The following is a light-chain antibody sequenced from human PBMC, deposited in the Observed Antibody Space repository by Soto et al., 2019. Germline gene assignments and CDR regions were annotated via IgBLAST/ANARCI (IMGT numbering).Light chain of an antibody. J-gene: IGKJ2*01. Sequence: DIQMTQSPSSLSASVGDRVTITCRASQSISDWLAWFQQKPGKAPKLLIQKASNLESGVPSRFSGGGSGTEFTLTISSLQPDDFATYYYQQYASSSVTFGQGTNLEI. CDR2: KAS. CDR1: QSISDW. CDR3: QQYASSSVT. V-gene: IGKV1-5*03.